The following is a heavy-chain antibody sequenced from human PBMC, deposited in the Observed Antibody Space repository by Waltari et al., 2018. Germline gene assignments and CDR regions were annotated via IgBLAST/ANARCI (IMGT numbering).Heavy chain of an antibody. Sequence: QVKLVQSGAEVKKPGASVRVSCKASGYTFTKYYITWVRQAPGQGLEWMGRINPKSGDANYTQPFQGRVIMTRDTSINTAYLEVTGLTSDDTAIFYCATANILGIGTFDYWGQGTLVSVSS. J-gene: IGHJ4*02. V-gene: IGHV1-2*06. CDR3: ATANILGIGTFDY. CDR1: GYTFTKYY. CDR2: INPKSGDA. D-gene: IGHD1-1*01.